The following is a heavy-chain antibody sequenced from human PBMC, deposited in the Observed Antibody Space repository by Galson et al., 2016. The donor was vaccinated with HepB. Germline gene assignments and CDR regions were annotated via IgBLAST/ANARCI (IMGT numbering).Heavy chain of an antibody. CDR1: GGSFSGYH. Sequence: LSLTCAVYGGSFSGYHWSWIRQTPGKGLEWIGEINHSGSSNYNPSLKSRGTISVDTSKNQFSLKLSSVTAADTAVYYCAKTYTYGLRFDYWGQGTLVTVSS. CDR3: AKTYTYGLRFDY. CDR2: INHSGSS. V-gene: IGHV4-34*09. J-gene: IGHJ4*02. D-gene: IGHD5-18*01.